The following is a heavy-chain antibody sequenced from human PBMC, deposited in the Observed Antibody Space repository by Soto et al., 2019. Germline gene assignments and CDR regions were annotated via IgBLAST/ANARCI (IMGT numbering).Heavy chain of an antibody. V-gene: IGHV3-23*01. J-gene: IGHJ4*02. CDR2: ISNSGGST. D-gene: IGHD2-2*01. CDR1: GFTFSNSG. CDR3: AKATSNFDS. Sequence: EVQLLESGGGLVQPGGSLRLSCAASGFTFSNSGMNWVRQAPGKGLEWVSSISNSGGSTFYADSVKGRFTIPRDNSKNTLYLQMNGLRADDTAAYYCAKATSNFDSWGQGTLVTVSS.